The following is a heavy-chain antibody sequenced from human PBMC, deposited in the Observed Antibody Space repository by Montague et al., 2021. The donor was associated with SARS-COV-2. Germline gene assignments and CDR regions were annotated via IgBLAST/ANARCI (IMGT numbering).Heavy chain of an antibody. Sequence: SDTLSLTCAVYGGSFSGYYWSWIRQPPGKGLEWIGEINHSGSTNXNPSLKSRVTISVDTSKNQFSLKLSSVTAADTAVYYCARGRTVTTFYYYYGMDVWGQGTTVTVSS. CDR1: GGSFSGYY. D-gene: IGHD4-17*01. CDR2: INHSGST. CDR3: ARGRTVTTFYYYYGMDV. V-gene: IGHV4-34*01. J-gene: IGHJ6*02.